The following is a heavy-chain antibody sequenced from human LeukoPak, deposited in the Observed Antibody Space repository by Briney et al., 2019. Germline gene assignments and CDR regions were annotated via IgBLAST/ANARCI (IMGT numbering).Heavy chain of an antibody. CDR2: ISSSSSPI. J-gene: IGHJ4*02. D-gene: IGHD3-10*01. Sequence: SGGSLRLSCAASGFTFSTYSVNWVRRAPGKGLEWVSYISSSSSPIWYAESVKGRFTISRDIAKNSLYLQMNSLRAEDTAVYYCARDPGRVRGVLGFDYWGQGIPVTVSS. V-gene: IGHV3-48*04. CDR3: ARDPGRVRGVLGFDY. CDR1: GFTFSTYS.